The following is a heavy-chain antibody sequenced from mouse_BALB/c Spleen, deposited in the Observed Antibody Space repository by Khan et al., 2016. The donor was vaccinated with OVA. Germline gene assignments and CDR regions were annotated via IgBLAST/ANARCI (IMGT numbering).Heavy chain of an antibody. CDR2: INPSTGHT. V-gene: IGHV1-7*01. J-gene: IGHJ2*01. CDR1: GYTFSNYW. CDR3: ARDRFDN. Sequence: QVQLKESGAELAKPGASVKMSCKASGYTFSNYWIHWVKQRPGQGLEWIGYINPSTGHTYYNQTFNDKATLTIDKSSSTAYMQLISLTSEDSAVXYWARDRFDNWGKGTTLTVSS.